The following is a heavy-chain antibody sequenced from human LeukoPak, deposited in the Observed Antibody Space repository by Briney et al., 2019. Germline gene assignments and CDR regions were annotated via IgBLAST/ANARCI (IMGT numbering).Heavy chain of an antibody. CDR3: ARDPSGSFFNWFDP. J-gene: IGHJ5*02. CDR1: GGSISSYY. D-gene: IGHD1-26*01. V-gene: IGHV4-59*01. CDR2: IYYTGGT. Sequence: SETLSLTCTVSGGSISSYYWSWIRQPPGKGLEWIGYIYYTGGTNYNPSLKSRVTISVDTSKNQFSLKLRSVTAADTAVYYCARDPSGSFFNWFDPWGQGTLVTVSS.